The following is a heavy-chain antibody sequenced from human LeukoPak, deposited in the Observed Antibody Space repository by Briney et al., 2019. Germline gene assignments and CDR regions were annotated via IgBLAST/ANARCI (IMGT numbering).Heavy chain of an antibody. CDR3: VGGAPNWGFDF. CDR1: GYTFTGYY. Sequence: GASVKVSCKASGYTFTGYYMHWVRQAPGQGLEWMGRINPNSGNTGYAQKFQGRVTMTRDTSISTAYMELSSLRSDDTAVYYCVGGAPNWGFDFWGQGTLVTVSS. CDR2: INPNSGNT. D-gene: IGHD7-27*01. J-gene: IGHJ4*02. V-gene: IGHV1-2*06.